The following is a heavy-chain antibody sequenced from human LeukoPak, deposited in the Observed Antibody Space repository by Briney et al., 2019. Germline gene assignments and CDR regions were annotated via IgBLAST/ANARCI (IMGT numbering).Heavy chain of an antibody. CDR2: IISSSSSI. J-gene: IGHJ3*02. Sequence: GGSLRLSCAASGFTFSSYAMNWVRQAPGKGLEWVSSIISSSSSIYYADSVKGRFTISRDNANNSLYLQMNSLRAEDTAVYYCARGEHDAFDIWGQGTMVTVSS. V-gene: IGHV3-21*01. D-gene: IGHD1/OR15-1a*01. CDR3: ARGEHDAFDI. CDR1: GFTFSSYA.